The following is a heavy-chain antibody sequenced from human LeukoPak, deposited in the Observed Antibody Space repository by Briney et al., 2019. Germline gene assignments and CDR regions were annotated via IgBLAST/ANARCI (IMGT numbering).Heavy chain of an antibody. J-gene: IGHJ4*02. D-gene: IGHD4-23*01. CDR2: ISSSGSDI. Sequence: GGSLTLSCAASGFTFSNYEMHWVRQAPGKGLEGVSYISSSGSDIYYADSVKGRFTISRDNAKNSLYLHMNSLRAEDTAVYYCARDYGGSSPFDYWGQGTLVTVSS. V-gene: IGHV3-48*03. CDR3: ARDYGGSSPFDY. CDR1: GFTFSNYE.